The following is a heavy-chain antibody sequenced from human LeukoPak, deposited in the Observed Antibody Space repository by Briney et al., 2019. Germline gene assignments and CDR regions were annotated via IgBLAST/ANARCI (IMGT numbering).Heavy chain of an antibody. Sequence: GESLKISCKGSGYSFTSYWIGWVRQMPGKGLEWMGIIYPGDSDTRYSPSFQGQVTISADKSISTAYLQWSSLKASDTAMYYCARLPLLWFGANDAFDIWGQGTMVTVSS. D-gene: IGHD3-10*01. J-gene: IGHJ3*02. CDR1: GYSFTSYW. V-gene: IGHV5-51*01. CDR2: IYPGDSDT. CDR3: ARLPLLWFGANDAFDI.